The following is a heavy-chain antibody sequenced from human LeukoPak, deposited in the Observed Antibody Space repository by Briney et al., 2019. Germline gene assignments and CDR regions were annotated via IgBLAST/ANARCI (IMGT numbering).Heavy chain of an antibody. CDR2: INTNTGNP. CDR3: AREGSHSSSWYVVNPASDYFDY. J-gene: IGHJ4*02. V-gene: IGHV7-4-1*02. Sequence: ASVKVSCKASGYTFTSYAMNWVRQAPGQGLEWMGWINTNTGNPTYAQGFTGRFVFSLDTSVSTAHLQISSLKAEDTAVYYCAREGSHSSSWYVVNPASDYFDYWAREPWSPSPQ. D-gene: IGHD6-13*01. CDR1: GYTFTSYA.